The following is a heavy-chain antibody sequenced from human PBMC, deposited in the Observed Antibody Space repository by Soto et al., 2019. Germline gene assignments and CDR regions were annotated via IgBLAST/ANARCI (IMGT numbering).Heavy chain of an antibody. Sequence: SETLSLTCTVSGGSISSGGYYWSWIRQHPGKGLEWIGYIYYSGSTYYNPSLKSRVTISVDTSKNQFSLKLSSVTAADTAVYYCARDIKYYDFWSGYPTNWFDPWGQGTLVTVSS. CDR3: ARDIKYYDFWSGYPTNWFDP. V-gene: IGHV4-31*03. CDR2: IYYSGST. J-gene: IGHJ5*02. D-gene: IGHD3-3*01. CDR1: GGSISSGGYY.